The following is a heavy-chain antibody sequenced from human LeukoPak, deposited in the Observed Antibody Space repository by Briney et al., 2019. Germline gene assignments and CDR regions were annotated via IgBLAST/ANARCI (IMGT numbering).Heavy chain of an antibody. CDR2: ISYDGSNK. V-gene: IGHV3-30*18. CDR1: GSTFSSYG. CDR3: AKGGNYVDY. J-gene: IGHJ4*02. Sequence: GGSLRLSCAASGSTFSSYGMHWVRQAPGKGLERVAVISYDGSNKYYADSVKGRFTISRDNSKNTLYLQMNSLRAEDTAVYYCAKGGNYVDYWGQGTLVTVSS.